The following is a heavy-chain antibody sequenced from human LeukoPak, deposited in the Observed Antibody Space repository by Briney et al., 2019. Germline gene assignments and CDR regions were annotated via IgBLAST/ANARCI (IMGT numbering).Heavy chain of an antibody. V-gene: IGHV1-69*13. D-gene: IGHD5-18*01. CDR1: GGTFRSYG. Sequence: SVKVSCKASGGTFRSYGIYWVRQAPGQGLECMGGIIPDFGITNYAQKFQGRVTITADDSTSTAYMELSSVGSEDTAVYFCAREGINGYSHFDYWGQGTLVTVSS. CDR2: IIPDFGIT. CDR3: AREGINGYSHFDY. J-gene: IGHJ4*02.